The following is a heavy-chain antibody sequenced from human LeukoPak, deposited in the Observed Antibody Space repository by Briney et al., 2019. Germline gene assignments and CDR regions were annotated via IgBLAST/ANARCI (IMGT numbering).Heavy chain of an antibody. CDR2: IYPGDSDT. V-gene: IGHV5-51*01. CDR1: GYSFTSYW. Sequence: GESLKISCKGSGYSFTSYWIGWVRQMPGKGLEWMGIIYPGDSDTRYSPSFQGQVTISADKSISTAYLQWSSLKASDTAMYYCARVSEYYYDGTGAFDIWGQGTMVTLSS. J-gene: IGHJ3*02. D-gene: IGHD3-22*01. CDR3: ARVSEYYYDGTGAFDI.